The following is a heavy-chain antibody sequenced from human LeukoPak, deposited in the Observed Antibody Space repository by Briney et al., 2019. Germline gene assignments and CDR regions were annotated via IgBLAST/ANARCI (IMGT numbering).Heavy chain of an antibody. CDR3: GKDRQGGYDGSGYAFDY. J-gene: IGHJ4*02. D-gene: IGHD3-22*01. CDR2: ISYDGSNK. V-gene: IGHV3-30*18. CDR1: GFTFSSYG. Sequence: HPGGSLRLSCAASGFTFSSYGMHWVRQAPGKGLEWVAVISYDGSNKYYADSVKGRFTISRDNSKNTLYLQMNSLSAEDPAVYYCGKDRQGGYDGSGYAFDYWGQGTLFTASS.